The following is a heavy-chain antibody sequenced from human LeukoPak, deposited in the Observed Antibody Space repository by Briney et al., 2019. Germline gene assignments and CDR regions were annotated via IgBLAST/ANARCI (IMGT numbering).Heavy chain of an antibody. V-gene: IGHV4-34*01. Sequence: PSETLSLTCAVYGGPFSGYYWSWIRQPPGKGLEWIGEINHSGSTNYNPSLKSRVTISVDTSKNQFSLKLSSVTAADTAVYYCARSPLGRVRGVTGIDYWGQGTLVTVPS. J-gene: IGHJ4*02. CDR2: INHSGST. CDR3: ARSPLGRVRGVTGIDY. CDR1: GGPFSGYY. D-gene: IGHD3-10*01.